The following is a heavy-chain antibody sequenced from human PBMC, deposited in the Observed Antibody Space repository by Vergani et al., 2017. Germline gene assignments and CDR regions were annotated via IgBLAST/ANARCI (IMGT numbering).Heavy chain of an antibody. CDR2: LTGGGGST. CDR1: GFTFSTYA. D-gene: IGHD5/OR15-5a*01. J-gene: IGHJ4*02. V-gene: IGHV3-23*01. CDR3: VKDAWIYENFLDS. Sequence: EVQLLESGGSLKQPGGSVRLSCAASGFTFSTYAMHWVRQAPGKGLEWVSALTGGGGSTYYEDSFKGRFIISRDNYRDTLYLQMNSLIPEDTATYYCVKDAWIYENFLDSGGKGPLVTVSS.